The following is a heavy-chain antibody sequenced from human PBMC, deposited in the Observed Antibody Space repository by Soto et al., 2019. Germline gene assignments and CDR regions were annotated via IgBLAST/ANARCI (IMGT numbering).Heavy chain of an antibody. V-gene: IGHV3-53*01. Sequence: QLVESGGGLFQAGGSTRLSCLVSGFTVGRYDMAWVRQAPGKGLEWASIIQSGGATYYPDSAQGRFTISRDNSKNTVYLQMNSLRVEDTGVYSCVRAGGTTVTGLWHFDSWGQGTLVTVSS. CDR1: GFTVGRYD. CDR2: IQSGGAT. J-gene: IGHJ4*02. D-gene: IGHD4-17*01. CDR3: VRAGGTTVTGLWHFDS.